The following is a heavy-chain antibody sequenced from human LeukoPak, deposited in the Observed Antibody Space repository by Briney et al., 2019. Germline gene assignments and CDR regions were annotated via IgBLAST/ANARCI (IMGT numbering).Heavy chain of an antibody. J-gene: IGHJ5*02. CDR3: ARGGFVYYGSGSYYYH. Sequence: SEALSLTCAVYGGSFSGYYWSWIRQPPGKGLEWIGEINHSGSTNYNPSLKSRVTISVDTSKNQFSLKLCSVTAADTAVYYCARGGFVYYGSGSYYYHWGQGTLVTVSS. D-gene: IGHD3-10*01. V-gene: IGHV4-34*01. CDR1: GGSFSGYY. CDR2: INHSGST.